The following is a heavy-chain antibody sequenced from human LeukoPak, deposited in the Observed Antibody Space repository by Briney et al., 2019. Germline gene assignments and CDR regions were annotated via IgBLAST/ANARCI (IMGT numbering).Heavy chain of an antibody. V-gene: IGHV5-51*01. D-gene: IGHD2-2*01. Sequence: GESLKISCKISGYKLTNNWIGWVRQVPGKGLEWMGLIYPGDSDTRYSPSFQGQVTISADKSISTAYLQWSSLKASDTAMYYCARLYCSSTSCYAGTFDYWGQGTLVTVSS. CDR2: IYPGDSDT. CDR1: GYKLTNNW. CDR3: ARLYCSSTSCYAGTFDY. J-gene: IGHJ4*02.